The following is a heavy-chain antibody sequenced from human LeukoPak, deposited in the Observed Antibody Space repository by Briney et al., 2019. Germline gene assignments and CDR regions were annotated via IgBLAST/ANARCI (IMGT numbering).Heavy chain of an antibody. CDR3: ARATTYDILTGFSDY. Sequence: GGSLRLSCAASGFTFSSYNMNWVRQAPGKGLEWVSSISSSSSYIYYADSVKGRFTISRDNAKRSLYLQMNSLRAEDTAVYYCARATTYDILTGFSDYWGQGTLVTVSS. J-gene: IGHJ4*02. CDR2: ISSSSSYI. D-gene: IGHD3-9*01. V-gene: IGHV3-21*01. CDR1: GFTFSSYN.